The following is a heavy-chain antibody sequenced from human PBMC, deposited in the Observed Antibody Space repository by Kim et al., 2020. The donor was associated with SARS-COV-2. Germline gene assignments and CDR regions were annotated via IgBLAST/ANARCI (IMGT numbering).Heavy chain of an antibody. V-gene: IGHV3-21*01. CDR1: GFTFSSYS. Sequence: GGSLRLSCAASGFTFSSYSMNWVRQAPGKGLEWVSSISSSSSYIYYADSVKGRFTISRDNAKNSLYLQMNSLRAEDTAVYYCARDVGWLELPSFLGPWGQGTLVTVSS. CDR2: ISSSSSYI. CDR3: ARDVGWLELPSFLGP. J-gene: IGHJ5*02. D-gene: IGHD1-7*01.